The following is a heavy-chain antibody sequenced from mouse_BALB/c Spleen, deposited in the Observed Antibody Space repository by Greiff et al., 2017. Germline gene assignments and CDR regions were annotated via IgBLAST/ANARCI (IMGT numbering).Heavy chain of an antibody. CDR3: ARNDDYYGSSSYWYFDV. CDR1: GFSLTSYG. CDR2: IWSGGST. V-gene: IGHV2-4-1*01. Sequence: QVQLQQSGPGLVQPSQSLSITCTVSGFSLTSYGVHWVRQSPGKGLEWLGVIWSGGSTDYNAAFISRLSISKDNSESQVFFKMNSLQADDTAIYYCARNDDYYGSSSYWYFDVWGAGTTVTVSS. J-gene: IGHJ1*01. D-gene: IGHD1-1*01.